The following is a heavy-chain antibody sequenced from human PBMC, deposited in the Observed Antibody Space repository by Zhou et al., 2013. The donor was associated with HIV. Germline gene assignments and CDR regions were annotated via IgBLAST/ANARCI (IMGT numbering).Heavy chain of an antibody. CDR1: GAPFSSFA. CDR2: IIPILGTP. V-gene: IGHV1-69*11. D-gene: IGHD6-19*01. CDR3: AREQGGGQWPGRVWFDP. J-gene: IGHJ5*02. Sequence: QVQLVQSGAEVKKPGSSVKVSCKTSGAPFSSFAFNWMRQAPGQGLEWVGGIIPILGTPNYAQKFLGRVAISADEPSATVYLELSGLRSGDTAVYYCAREQGGGQWPGRVWFDPWGQGTLVTVSS.